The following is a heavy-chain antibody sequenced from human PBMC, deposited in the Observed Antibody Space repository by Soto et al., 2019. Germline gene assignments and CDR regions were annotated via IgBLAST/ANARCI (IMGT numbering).Heavy chain of an antibody. CDR2: IWYDGSKK. Sequence: QVHLVESGGGVVQPGRSLRLSCAASGFTFSRYGMHWVRQAPGKGLEWVAIIWYDGSKKYYADSVKGRFTISRDDSKNTLYLQMKSLGAEDTAVYYCARDGPPNDGYYFDYWGQGTLVTFSS. CDR1: GFTFSRYG. CDR3: ARDGPPNDGYYFDY. V-gene: IGHV3-33*01. J-gene: IGHJ4*02. D-gene: IGHD3-10*01.